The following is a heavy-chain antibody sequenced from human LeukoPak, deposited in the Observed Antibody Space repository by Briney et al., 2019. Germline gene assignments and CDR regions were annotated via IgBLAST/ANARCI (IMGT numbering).Heavy chain of an antibody. Sequence: SVKVSCKASGGTFSSYAISWVRQAPGQGLEWMGGIIPIFGTANYAQKSQGRVTITADESTSTAYMELSSLRSEDTAVYYCAREFGYCSSTSCRYYYYYGMDVWGQGTTVTVSS. J-gene: IGHJ6*02. D-gene: IGHD2-2*03. V-gene: IGHV1-69*13. CDR2: IIPIFGTA. CDR1: GGTFSSYA. CDR3: AREFGYCSSTSCRYYYYYGMDV.